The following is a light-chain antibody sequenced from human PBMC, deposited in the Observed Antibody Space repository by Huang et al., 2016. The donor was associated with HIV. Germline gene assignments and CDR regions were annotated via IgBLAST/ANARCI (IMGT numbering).Light chain of an antibody. V-gene: IGKV3-15*01. Sequence: EIVMTQSPATLSVSPGERATLSCRASQSVSSNLAWYQQKPGQAPRLLIYGASTRATGIPARFSGSGSGTEFSLTISSLQSEDLVVYYCQQYNNWLYTFGQGTKLEIK. CDR2: GAS. J-gene: IGKJ2*01. CDR3: QQYNNWLYT. CDR1: QSVSSN.